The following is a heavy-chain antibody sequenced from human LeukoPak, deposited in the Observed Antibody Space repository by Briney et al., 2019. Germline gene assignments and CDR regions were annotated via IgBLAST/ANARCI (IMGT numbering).Heavy chain of an antibody. CDR2: IYYSGST. Sequence: PSETLSLTCAVSGGSITSYYWSWIRQPPGKGLEWIGSIYYSGSTNYNPSLKSRVTISVDTSKNQFSLKLSSVTAADTAVYYCARVPPYYYDSSGAYAFDIWGQGTMVTVSS. V-gene: IGHV4-59*01. J-gene: IGHJ3*02. CDR1: GGSITSYY. CDR3: ARVPPYYYDSSGAYAFDI. D-gene: IGHD3-22*01.